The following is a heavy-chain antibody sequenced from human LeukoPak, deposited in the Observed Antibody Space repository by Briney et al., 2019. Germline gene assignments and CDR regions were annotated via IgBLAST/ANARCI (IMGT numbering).Heavy chain of an antibody. CDR1: DYSITSYY. D-gene: IGHD5-18*01. CDR2: IYYTGST. Sequence: PSETLSLTCTVSDYSITSYYWTWIRQAPGKGLEWIGNIYYTGSTKYNPSLKSRVAISIDTSKNQFSLKLRSVTAAGTAVYYCAREVDTSMVPNWFDPWGQGALVTVSS. J-gene: IGHJ5*02. V-gene: IGHV4-59*01. CDR3: AREVDTSMVPNWFDP.